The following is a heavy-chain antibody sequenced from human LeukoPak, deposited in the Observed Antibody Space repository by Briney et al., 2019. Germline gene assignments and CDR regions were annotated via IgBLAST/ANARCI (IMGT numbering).Heavy chain of an antibody. Sequence: PSQTLSLTCAVSGGSISSGGYSWSWIRPPPGKGLEWIGYIYHSGSTYYNPSLKSRVTISLDTSKNQFSLKLSSVTAADTAVYYCARHDGSSWYYAFDVWGQGTMVTVSS. J-gene: IGHJ3*01. CDR2: IYHSGST. CDR3: ARHDGSSWYYAFDV. D-gene: IGHD6-13*01. CDR1: GGSISSGGYS. V-gene: IGHV4-30-2*01.